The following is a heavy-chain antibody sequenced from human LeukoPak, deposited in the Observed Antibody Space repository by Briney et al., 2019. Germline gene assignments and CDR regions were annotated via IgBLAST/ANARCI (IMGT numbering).Heavy chain of an antibody. CDR2: IYYSGST. CDR3: ARDIVVVPAATERGFDP. Sequence: SETLSLTCTVSGGSISSYYWSWIRQPPGKGLEWIGYIYYSGSTNYNPSLKSRVTISVDTSKNQFSLKLSSVTAADTAVYYCARDIVVVPAATERGFDPWGQGTLVTVSS. CDR1: GGSISSYY. V-gene: IGHV4-59*12. J-gene: IGHJ5*02. D-gene: IGHD2-2*01.